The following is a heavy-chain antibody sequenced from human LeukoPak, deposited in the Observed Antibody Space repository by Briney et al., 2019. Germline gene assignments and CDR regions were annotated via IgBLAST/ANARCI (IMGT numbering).Heavy chain of an antibody. CDR2: IYYSGST. D-gene: IGHD3-22*01. CDR3: ARLIRSSSGYYSSSWYFDL. V-gene: IGHV4-30-4*01. CDR1: GGSISCGDYY. Sequence: SETLSLTCTVSGGSISCGDYYWSWIRQPPGKGLEWIGYIYYSGSTYYNPSLKSRVTISVDTSKNQFSLKLSSVTAADTAVYYCARLIRSSSGYYSSSWYFDLWGRGTLVTVSS. J-gene: IGHJ2*01.